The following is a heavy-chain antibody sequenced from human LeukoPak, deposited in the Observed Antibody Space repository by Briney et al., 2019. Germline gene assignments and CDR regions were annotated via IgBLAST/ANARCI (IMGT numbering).Heavy chain of an antibody. V-gene: IGHV1-46*01. CDR3: ARDQEGFDY. CDR2: IYPRDGST. Sequence: ASVKVSCKASGYTFTSNYIHWVRQAPRQGLEWMGMIYPRDGSTSYAQKFQGRVTVTRDTSTSTVHMELSGLRSEDTAEYYCARDQEGFDYWGQGTLVTVSS. CDR1: GYTFTSNY. J-gene: IGHJ4*02.